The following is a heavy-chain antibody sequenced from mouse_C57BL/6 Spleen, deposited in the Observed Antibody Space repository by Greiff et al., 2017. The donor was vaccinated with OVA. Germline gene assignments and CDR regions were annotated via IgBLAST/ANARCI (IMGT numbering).Heavy chain of an antibody. D-gene: IGHD2-1*01. J-gene: IGHJ3*01. CDR2: ISYDGSN. V-gene: IGHV3-6*01. Sequence: EVQLVESGPGLVKPSQSLSLTCSVTGYSITSGYYWNWIRQFPGNKLEWMGYISYDGSNNYNPSLKNRISITRDTSKNQFFLKLNSVTTEDTATYYCAREGDYGNYLAWFAYWGQGTLVTVSA. CDR1: GYSITSGYY. CDR3: AREGDYGNYLAWFAY.